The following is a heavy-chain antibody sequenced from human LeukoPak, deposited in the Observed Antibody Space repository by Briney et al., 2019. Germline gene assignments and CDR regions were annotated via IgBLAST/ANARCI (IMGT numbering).Heavy chain of an antibody. D-gene: IGHD3-3*01. CDR1: GGSFSGYY. J-gene: IGHJ5*02. CDR2: INHSGST. Sequence: PSETLSLTCAVYGGSFSGYYWSWIRQPPGKGLEWIGEINHSGSTNYNPSLKSRVTISVDTSKNQFSLKLSSVTAADTAVYYCARAPSGITIFGVVIIRGWFDPWGQGTLVTVSS. CDR3: ARAPSGITIFGVVIIRGWFDP. V-gene: IGHV4-34*01.